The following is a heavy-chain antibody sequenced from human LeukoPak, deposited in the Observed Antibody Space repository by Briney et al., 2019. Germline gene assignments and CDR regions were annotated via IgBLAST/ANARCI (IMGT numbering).Heavy chain of an antibody. D-gene: IGHD3-22*01. V-gene: IGHV1-2*02. Sequence: ASVKVSCKASGYTFTGHYMHWVRQAPGQGLEWMGWINPNSGGTSYAQKFQGRVTMTRDTSISTAYMELSRLRSDDTAVYYCAREFRVYSLKGLLLLKYWGQGTLVTVSS. CDR2: INPNSGGT. CDR1: GYTFTGHY. CDR3: AREFRVYSLKGLLLLKY. J-gene: IGHJ4*02.